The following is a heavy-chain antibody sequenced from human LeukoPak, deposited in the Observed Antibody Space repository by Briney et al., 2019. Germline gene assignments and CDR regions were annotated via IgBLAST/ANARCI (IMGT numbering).Heavy chain of an antibody. CDR1: GGSIRTSSYY. CDR2: IYFTGST. V-gene: IGHV4-39*01. CDR3: ATPRATHRPYGMDV. J-gene: IGHJ6*02. Sequence: PSETLSLTCTVSGGSIRTSSYYWAWIRQPPGKGLEWIGSIYFTGSTDYNSSLKSRVTISADTSKNQISLKLNSVTAADTAIYYCATPRATHRPYGMDVWGQGTTVIVSS.